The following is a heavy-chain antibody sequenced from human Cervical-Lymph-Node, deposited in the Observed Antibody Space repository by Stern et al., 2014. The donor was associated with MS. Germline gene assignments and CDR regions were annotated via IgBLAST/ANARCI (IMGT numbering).Heavy chain of an antibody. V-gene: IGHV3-13*01. J-gene: IGHJ4*02. CDR3: ARGVAHGEFDY. CDR2: IDSAGGT. D-gene: IGHD4-17*01. Sequence: EVQLVESGGGLVQPGGSLRLSCAVSGFTFTTYDMHWVRQTSGKGLEWVSTIDSAGGTFYPASVKGRFTISRDNAKNSFYLQMNSLRAGDTAVYYCARGVAHGEFDYWGPGTLVTVSS. CDR1: GFTFTTYD.